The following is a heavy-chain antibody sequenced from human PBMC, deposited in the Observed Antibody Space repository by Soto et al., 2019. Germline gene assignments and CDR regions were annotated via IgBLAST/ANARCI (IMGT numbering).Heavy chain of an antibody. CDR1: GASITGYY. V-gene: IGHV4-4*07. CDR3: ARGMTPPGAPAWYYFDS. CDR2: MSISGST. Sequence: WETLCLTCTVSGASITGYYLSWIRQPAGKGLEWIGRMSISGSTNYNPTLRSRVTMSVDVAKNQFSLRLTSVTAADTALYYCARGMTPPGAPAWYYFDSWGQGTLVTVSS. D-gene: IGHD3-16*01. J-gene: IGHJ4*02.